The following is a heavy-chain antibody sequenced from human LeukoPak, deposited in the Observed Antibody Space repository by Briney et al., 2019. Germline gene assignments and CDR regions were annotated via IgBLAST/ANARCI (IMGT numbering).Heavy chain of an antibody. CDR3: ARDTLGEGEDANYAVYYFDY. D-gene: IGHD4/OR15-4a*01. J-gene: IGHJ4*02. V-gene: IGHV3-23*01. CDR2: IGGSGGST. CDR1: GFTFSRYG. Sequence: GGSLRLSCAASGFTFSRYGMSWVRQAPGKGLEWVSAIGGSGGSTHYADSVKGRFTISRDNSKNTLDLQMNSLRAEDTAVYYCARDTLGEGEDANYAVYYFDYWGQGSVVTVSS.